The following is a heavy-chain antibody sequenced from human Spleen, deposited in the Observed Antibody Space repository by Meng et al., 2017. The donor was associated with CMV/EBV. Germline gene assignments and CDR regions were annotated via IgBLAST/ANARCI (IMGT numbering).Heavy chain of an antibody. CDR2: ISHTSDYI. V-gene: IGHV3-21*01. D-gene: IGHD6-13*01. Sequence: GGSLRLSCEASGFIFSSYAMSWVRQAPGKGLEWVSSISHTSDYIYYADSVKGRFTISRDNAQSSLYLQMNSLRAEDTAVYYCARLGLAVAGSPGMDVWGQGTAVTVSS. CDR3: ARLGLAVAGSPGMDV. CDR1: GFIFSSYA. J-gene: IGHJ6*02.